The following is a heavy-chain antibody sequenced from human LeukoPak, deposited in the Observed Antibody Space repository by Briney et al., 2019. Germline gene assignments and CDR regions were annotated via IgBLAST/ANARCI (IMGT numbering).Heavy chain of an antibody. D-gene: IGHD2-15*01. CDR2: INHSGST. V-gene: IGHV4-34*01. CDR3: ARGRISGY. CDR1: GGSFSGYY. Sequence: KPSETLSLTCAVYGGSFSGYYWSWIRQPPGKGLEWIGEINHSGSTNYNPSLKSRVTISVDTSKNQFSLKLSSVTAADTAVYYCARGRISGYWGQGTLVTVSS. J-gene: IGHJ4*02.